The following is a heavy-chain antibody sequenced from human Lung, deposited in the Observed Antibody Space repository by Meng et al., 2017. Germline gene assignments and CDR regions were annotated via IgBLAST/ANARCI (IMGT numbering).Heavy chain of an antibody. J-gene: IGHJ4*02. CDR1: GNSAPDNY. CDR2: IDPKSGDT. CDR3: ARDEDISAAGKLFGAY. D-gene: IGHD6-13*01. Sequence: RGQYGAELERTGAPRKGPCQPFGNSAPDNYIHRVRLAAGQGLEWMGHIDPKSGDTRYAQKFQGRVTITGDTSIGTAYMELTGLRSDDTAMYYCARDEDISAAGKLFGAYWGQGTLVTVSS. V-gene: IGHV1-2*06.